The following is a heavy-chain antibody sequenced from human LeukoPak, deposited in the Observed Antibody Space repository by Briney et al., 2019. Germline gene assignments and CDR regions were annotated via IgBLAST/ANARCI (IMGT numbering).Heavy chain of an antibody. J-gene: IGHJ4*02. Sequence: PGGSLRLSCAASGFTFSSYAMSWVRQAPGEGLEWVLAISGSGGSTYYADSVKGRFTISRDNSKNTLYLQMNSLRAEDTAVYYWAKEGGYYDSSGYYARADGVWGQGTLVTVYS. CDR1: GFTFSSYA. CDR3: AKEGGYYDSSGYYARADGV. D-gene: IGHD3-22*01. V-gene: IGHV3-23*01. CDR2: ISGSGGST.